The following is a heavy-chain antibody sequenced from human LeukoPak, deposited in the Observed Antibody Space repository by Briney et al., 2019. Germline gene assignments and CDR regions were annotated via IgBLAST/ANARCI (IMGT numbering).Heavy chain of an antibody. D-gene: IGHD5-18*01. V-gene: IGHV4-59*01. CDR1: GDSISSYY. Sequence: SETLSLTCTVSGDSISSYYWSWLRQPPGKGLEWIGYIYYSGSTNYNPSLKSRVTISVDTSKNQFSLKLSSVTAADTAVYYCARGSSYGSVSDYWGQGTLVTVSS. J-gene: IGHJ4*02. CDR2: IYYSGST. CDR3: ARGSSYGSVSDY.